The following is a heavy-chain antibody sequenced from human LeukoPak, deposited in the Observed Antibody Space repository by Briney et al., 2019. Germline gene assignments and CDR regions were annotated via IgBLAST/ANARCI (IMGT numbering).Heavy chain of an antibody. CDR3: SRGAYGGRARFDS. D-gene: IGHD4-23*01. CDR1: GGSIITDSYS. Sequence: SETLSLTCSVSGGSIITDSYSWSWIRQPPGKGLEWIGYIYHSGNTYYNPSLKSRVTISVDMSKNQFSLNLRSVTAADTAVYYCSRGAYGGRARFDSWGQGTLVTVSS. CDR2: IYHSGNT. J-gene: IGHJ4*02. V-gene: IGHV4-30-2*01.